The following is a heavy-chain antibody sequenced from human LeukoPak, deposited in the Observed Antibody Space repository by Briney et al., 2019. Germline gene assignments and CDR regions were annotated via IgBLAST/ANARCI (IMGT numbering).Heavy chain of an antibody. D-gene: IGHD6-19*01. J-gene: IGHJ6*02. CDR2: IYYTGST. V-gene: IGHV4-59*01. CDR1: GGAITNYY. CDR3: ARGGGWYSMDV. Sequence: SETLSLTCGVSGGAITNYYWNWIRQAPGKGLEWLGYIYYTGSTTYNPSVKSRITISLDTSKKQISLKLRSVTAADTAVYYCARGGGWYSMDVWGQGTTVTVSS.